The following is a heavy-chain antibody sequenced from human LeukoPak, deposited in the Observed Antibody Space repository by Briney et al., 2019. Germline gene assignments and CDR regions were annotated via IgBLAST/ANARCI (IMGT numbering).Heavy chain of an antibody. J-gene: IGHJ4*02. CDR2: IYYSGST. D-gene: IGHD6-25*01. V-gene: IGHV4-39*07. Sequence: PSETLSLTCTVSGGSISSSSYYWGWIRQPPGKGLEWIGSIYYSGSTYYNPSLKSRVTISVDTSKNQFSLKLSSVTAADTAVYYCARPAARGYFDYWGQGTLVTVSS. CDR1: GGSISSSSYY. CDR3: ARPAARGYFDY.